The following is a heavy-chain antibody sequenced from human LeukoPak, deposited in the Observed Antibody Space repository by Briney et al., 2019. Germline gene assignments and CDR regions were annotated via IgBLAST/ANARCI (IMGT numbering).Heavy chain of an antibody. Sequence: SETLSLTCTVSGGSISSSSYYWGWIRQPPGKGLEWIGSIYYSGSTNYNPSLKSRVTISVDTSKNQFSLKLSSVTAADTAVYYCAREFWLVGATREGGGPKRVNYYYYMDVWGKGTTVTVSS. CDR3: AREFWLVGATREGGGPKRVNYYYYMDV. D-gene: IGHD1-26*01. CDR2: IYYSGST. CDR1: GGSISSSSYY. J-gene: IGHJ6*03. V-gene: IGHV4-39*07.